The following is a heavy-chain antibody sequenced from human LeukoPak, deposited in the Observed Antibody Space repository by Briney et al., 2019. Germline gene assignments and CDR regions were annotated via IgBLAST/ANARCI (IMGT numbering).Heavy chain of an antibody. CDR1: GFSITNMY. CDR3: ARTARVFDY. J-gene: IGHJ4*02. CDR2: TYINGDT. Sequence: PSETLSLSCAFSGFSITNMYWSWLRQPPGKGLEVIGYTYINGDTNYNPSLKSRVSISLDTSKNQLSLKMTSVTAADTAVYYCARTARVFDYWGQGSLVTVSS. D-gene: IGHD5-18*01. V-gene: IGHV4-4*09.